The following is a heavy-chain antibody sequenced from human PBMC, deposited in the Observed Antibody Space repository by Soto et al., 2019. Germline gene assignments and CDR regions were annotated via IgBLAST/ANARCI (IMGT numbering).Heavy chain of an antibody. D-gene: IGHD5-12*01. V-gene: IGHV3-30*18. CDR2: ISYDGNNK. Sequence: GGSLRLSCAASGFTFSTYGLHWVRQAPGKGLEWVAVISYDGNNKYHADSVKSRFTISRDNSKNTLYLQMNSLSGEDTAVYYYAKDSRLATIGVYYYYGMDVWGQGTTVTVSS. CDR1: GFTFSTYG. J-gene: IGHJ6*02. CDR3: AKDSRLATIGVYYYYGMDV.